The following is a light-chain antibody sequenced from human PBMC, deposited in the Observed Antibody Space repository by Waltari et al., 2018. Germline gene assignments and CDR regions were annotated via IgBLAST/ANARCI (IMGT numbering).Light chain of an antibody. CDR2: DAA. CDR3: QQYDNDPYT. J-gene: IGKJ2*01. CDR1: QSVSNW. V-gene: IGKV1-5*01. Sequence: DIQMTQSPSTLSAFVGDRVTITCRASQSVSNWLAWYQQKPGKAPKLLIYDAAKLERGGPSRFSGSGSGTEFTLTISSLNPDDFATYYCQQYDNDPYTFGQGTSLEIK.